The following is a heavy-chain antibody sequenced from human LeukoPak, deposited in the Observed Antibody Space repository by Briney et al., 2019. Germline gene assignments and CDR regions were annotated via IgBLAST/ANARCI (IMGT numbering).Heavy chain of an antibody. Sequence: GGSLRLSCAAPGFTFSSYDMHWVRQATGKGLEWVSAIGTAGDTYYPGSVKGRFTISRENAKNSLYLQMNSLSAGDTAVYYCARGLYSSSWYGDYYYYGMDVWGQGTTVTVSS. CDR3: ARGLYSSSWYGDYYYYGMDV. D-gene: IGHD6-13*01. CDR1: GFTFSSYD. V-gene: IGHV3-13*01. CDR2: IGTAGDT. J-gene: IGHJ6*02.